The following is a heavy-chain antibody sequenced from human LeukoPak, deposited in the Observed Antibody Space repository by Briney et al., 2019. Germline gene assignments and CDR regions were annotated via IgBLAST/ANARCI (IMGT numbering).Heavy chain of an antibody. Sequence: GGSLRLSCTASGFTFSSFAMHWVRQAPGKGLEWVSLITNSGVTTHYADSVKGRFTISRDNSRSTLYLQLNSLRADDTSLYYCAKARLYCSSGTCSDHPATLTGMDVWGQGTTVTVSS. V-gene: IGHV3-23*01. CDR3: AKARLYCSSGTCSDHPATLTGMDV. CDR2: ITNSGVTT. CDR1: GFTFSSFA. D-gene: IGHD2-15*01. J-gene: IGHJ6*02.